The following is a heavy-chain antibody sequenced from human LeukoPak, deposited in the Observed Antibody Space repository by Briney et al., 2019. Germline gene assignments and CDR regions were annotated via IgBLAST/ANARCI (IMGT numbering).Heavy chain of an antibody. Sequence: SETLSLTCTVSGGSISSYCWSWIRQPAGKGLEWIGRIYTSGSTNYNPSLKSRVTMSVDTSKNQFSLKLSSVTAADTAVYYCARVFKIGTGSGWYWFDPWGQGTLVTVSS. CDR3: ARVFKIGTGSGWYWFDP. D-gene: IGHD6-19*01. CDR1: GGSISSYC. V-gene: IGHV4-4*07. J-gene: IGHJ5*02. CDR2: IYTSGST.